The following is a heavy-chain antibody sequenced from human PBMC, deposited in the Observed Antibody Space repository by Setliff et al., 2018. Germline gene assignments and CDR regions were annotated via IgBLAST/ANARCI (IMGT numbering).Heavy chain of an antibody. CDR1: GYTFTSYG. CDR2: TIPIFGTT. V-gene: IGHV1-69*05. J-gene: IGHJ6*03. CDR3: VREGVGSRSSTDYRYYMDV. D-gene: IGHD2-2*01. Sequence: SVKVSCKASGYTFTSYGISWVRQAPGQGLEWMGGTIPIFGTTDYAQKFRGRVTIITDESTSTAFMQLSSLRSEDTAVYYWVREGVGSRSSTDYRYYMDVWGKGTTVTVSS.